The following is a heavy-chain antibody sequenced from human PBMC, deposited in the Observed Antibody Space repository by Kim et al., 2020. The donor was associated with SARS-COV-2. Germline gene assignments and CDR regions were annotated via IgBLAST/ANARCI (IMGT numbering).Heavy chain of an antibody. V-gene: IGHV1-18*01. Sequence: ASVKVSCKASGYTFTSYGISWVRQAPGQGLEWMGWISAYNGNTNYAQKLQGRVTMTTDTSTSTAYMELRSLRSDDTAVYYCARGDPLRWHYWYFDLWGRGTLVTVSS. CDR2: ISAYNGNT. CDR1: GYTFTSYG. D-gene: IGHD4-17*01. CDR3: ARGDPLRWHYWYFDL. J-gene: IGHJ2*01.